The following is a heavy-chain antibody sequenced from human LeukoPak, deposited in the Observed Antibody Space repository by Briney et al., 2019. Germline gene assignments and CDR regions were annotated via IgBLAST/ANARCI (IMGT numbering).Heavy chain of an antibody. V-gene: IGHV4-59*01. CDR3: ARDPPPSQVYYYDSSGLHSGAFDI. CDR1: GGSISSYY. D-gene: IGHD3-22*01. J-gene: IGHJ3*02. Sequence: SETLSLTCTVSGGSISSYYWSWIRQPPGKGLEWIGYIYYSGSTNYNPSLKSRVTISVDTSKNQFSLKLSSVTAADTAVYYCARDPPPSQVYYYDSSGLHSGAFDIWGQGTMVTVSS. CDR2: IYYSGST.